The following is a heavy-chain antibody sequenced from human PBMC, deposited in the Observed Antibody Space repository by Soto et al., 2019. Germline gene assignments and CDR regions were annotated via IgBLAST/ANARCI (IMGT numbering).Heavy chain of an antibody. CDR1: GFTFSSYA. CDR2: ISGSGGST. V-gene: IGHV3-23*01. CDR3: AKVRRDGYTGDYFDY. J-gene: IGHJ4*02. Sequence: GGSLRLSCAASGFTFSSYAMSWVRQAPGKGLEWVSAISGSGGSTYYADSVKGRFTISRDNSKNTLYLQMNSLRAEDTAVYYCAKVRRDGYTGDYFDYWGQGTLVTAPQ. D-gene: IGHD5-12*01.